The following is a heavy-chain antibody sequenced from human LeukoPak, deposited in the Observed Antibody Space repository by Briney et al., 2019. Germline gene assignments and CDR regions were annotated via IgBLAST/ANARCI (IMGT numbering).Heavy chain of an antibody. Sequence: SETLSLTCAVYGGSFSGYYWSWIRQPPGKGLEWIGEINHSGSTNYNPSLKSRVTISVDTSKNQFSLKLSSVTAADTAVYYCARETEVSAALDYWGQGTLVTVSS. CDR1: GGSFSGYY. J-gene: IGHJ4*02. CDR2: INHSGST. CDR3: ARETEVSAALDY. V-gene: IGHV4-34*01. D-gene: IGHD6-25*01.